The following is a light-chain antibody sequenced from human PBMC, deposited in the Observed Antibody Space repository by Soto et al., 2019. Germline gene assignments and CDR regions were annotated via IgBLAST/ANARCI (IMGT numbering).Light chain of an antibody. V-gene: IGKV3-20*01. CDR1: QSVDSNY. CDR2: GAS. Sequence: EIVLTQSPGTLSLSPGEEATLSCRASQSVDSNYLAWYQQKPGQTPRLIIYGASGRADGIPHRFSGSGSGTDFTLTISSLQAEDVAIYYCQQYYDTPSTFGQGTKVDIK. J-gene: IGKJ1*01. CDR3: QQYYDTPST.